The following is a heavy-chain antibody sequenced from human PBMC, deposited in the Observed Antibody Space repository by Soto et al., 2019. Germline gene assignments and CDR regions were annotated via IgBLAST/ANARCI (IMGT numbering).Heavy chain of an antibody. CDR2: ISWDGGST. CDR3: AKDITYYDFWSGFAKNYYYGMDV. J-gene: IGHJ6*02. V-gene: IGHV3-43*01. Sequence: PGGSLRLSCAASGFTFDDYTMHWVRQAPGKGLEWVSLISWDGGSTYYADSVKGRFTISRDNSKNSLYLQMNSLRTEDTALYYCAKDITYYDFWSGFAKNYYYGMDVWGQGTTVTVSS. D-gene: IGHD3-3*01. CDR1: GFTFDDYT.